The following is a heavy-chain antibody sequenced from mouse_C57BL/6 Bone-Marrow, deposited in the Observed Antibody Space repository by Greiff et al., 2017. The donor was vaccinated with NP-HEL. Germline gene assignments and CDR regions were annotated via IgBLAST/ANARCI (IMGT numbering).Heavy chain of an antibody. V-gene: IGHV1-64*01. CDR2: IHPNSGST. CDR3: AREEDLRWRGYFEV. D-gene: IGHD1-1*01. CDR1: GYTFTSYW. Sequence: QVQLQQPGAELVKPGASVKLSCKASGYTFTSYWMHWVKQRPGQGLEWIGMIHPNSGSTNYNEKFKSKATLTVDKSSSTAYMQLSSLTSEDSAVYYCAREEDLRWRGYFEVWGTGTTVTVSS. J-gene: IGHJ1*03.